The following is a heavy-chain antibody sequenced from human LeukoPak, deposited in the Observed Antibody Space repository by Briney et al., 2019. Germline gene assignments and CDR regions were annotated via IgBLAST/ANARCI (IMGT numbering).Heavy chain of an antibody. CDR1: GFTFSSYS. CDR2: ISSSSSTI. Sequence: GGSLRLSCAASGFTFSSYSMNWVRQAPGKGLEWVSYISSSSSTIYYADSVKGRFTISRDNAKNSLYLQMNSLRAEDTAVYYCAKDAYCSGGSCYSPQFDYWGQGTLVTVSS. D-gene: IGHD2-15*01. J-gene: IGHJ4*02. CDR3: AKDAYCSGGSCYSPQFDY. V-gene: IGHV3-48*01.